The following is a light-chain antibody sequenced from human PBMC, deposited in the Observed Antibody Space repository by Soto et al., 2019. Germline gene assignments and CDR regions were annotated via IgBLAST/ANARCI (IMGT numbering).Light chain of an antibody. J-gene: IGLJ1*01. CDR1: SSDVGAYNF. CDR2: NVY. CDR3: SAYTVSRTYV. Sequence: QSALTQPPSASGSPGQSVTISCIGTSSDVGAYNFVSWHQQHPGKAPKLMIYNVYDRPSGISYRFSGSKSGNTASLTISGLQGEDEADYYCSAYTVSRTYVFGTGTKVTVL. V-gene: IGLV2-14*03.